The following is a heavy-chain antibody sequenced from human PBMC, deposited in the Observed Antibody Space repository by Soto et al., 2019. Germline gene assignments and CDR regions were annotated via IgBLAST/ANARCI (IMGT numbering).Heavy chain of an antibody. D-gene: IGHD6-19*01. CDR1: GFTFSAVY. Sequence: QVQLEESGGGLVKPGGSLRLSCAASGFTFSAVYMSWIRQAPNKGLEYISYISSSGTSANYADSVKGRFTISRDNAKNSLYLQMNSLRAEDTAVYYCARDRGAVTGQYCDDWGQGALVTVSS. J-gene: IGHJ4*02. CDR3: ARDRGAVTGQYCDD. V-gene: IGHV3-11*05. CDR2: ISSSGTSA.